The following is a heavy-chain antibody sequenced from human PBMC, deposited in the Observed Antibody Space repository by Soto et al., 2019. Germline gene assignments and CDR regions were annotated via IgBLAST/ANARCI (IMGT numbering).Heavy chain of an antibody. D-gene: IGHD3-10*01. CDR2: IIPIFGTA. Sequence: QVQLVQSGAEVKKPGSSVKVSCKASGGTFSSYAISWVRQAPGQGLEWMGGIIPIFGTANYAQKFQGRVTITADESTSTDYMELSSLRSEDTAVYYCASCLGWITMVRGVSPEYYYYGMDVWGQGTTVTVSS. CDR3: ASCLGWITMVRGVSPEYYYYGMDV. V-gene: IGHV1-69*01. CDR1: GGTFSSYA. J-gene: IGHJ6*02.